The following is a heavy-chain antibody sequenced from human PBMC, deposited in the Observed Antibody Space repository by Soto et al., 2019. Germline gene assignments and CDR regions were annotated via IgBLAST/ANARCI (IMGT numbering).Heavy chain of an antibody. V-gene: IGHV3-53*04. J-gene: IGHJ3*02. D-gene: IGHD6-13*01. CDR3: ARDNRDSSSLDGDYAFDS. Sequence: HPGGSLRLSCAASGFTFSSYWMHWVRQASGKGLEWVSVIYSGGSTYYADSVKGRFTISRHNSKNTLYLQMNSLRAEDTAVYYCARDNRDSSSLDGDYAFDSWGKERMFTV. CDR2: IYSGGST. CDR1: GFTFSSYW.